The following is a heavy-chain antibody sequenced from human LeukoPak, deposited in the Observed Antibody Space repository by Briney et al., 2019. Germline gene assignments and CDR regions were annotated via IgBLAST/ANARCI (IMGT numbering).Heavy chain of an antibody. CDR3: ARDHNYGSDY. V-gene: IGHV3-7*03. CDR1: GFALSAYW. D-gene: IGHD5-18*01. Sequence: GGSLRLSCAASGFALSAYWMSWVRQAPGKGLEWVANIKEDGSEKYYVDSVKGRFTISRDSAKNSLYLQMNSLRVEDTAVYYCARDHNYGSDYWGQGTLVTVSS. CDR2: IKEDGSEK. J-gene: IGHJ4*02.